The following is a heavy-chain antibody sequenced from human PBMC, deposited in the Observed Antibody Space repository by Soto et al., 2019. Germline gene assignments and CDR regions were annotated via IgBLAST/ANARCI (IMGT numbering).Heavy chain of an antibody. V-gene: IGHV3-23*01. CDR1: GFTFSSYA. CDR2: ISGSGGST. D-gene: IGHD2-15*01. J-gene: IGHJ4*02. CDR3: AKDGAAAPLSLPYNKPGY. Sequence: EVQLLESGGGLVQPGGSLRLSCAASGFTFSSYAMSWVRQAPGKGLEWVSAISGSGGSTYYADSVKGRFTISRDNSKDTRDLQMNSLRAEYTAVYYGAKDGAAAPLSLPYNKPGYWGQATLVTVSS.